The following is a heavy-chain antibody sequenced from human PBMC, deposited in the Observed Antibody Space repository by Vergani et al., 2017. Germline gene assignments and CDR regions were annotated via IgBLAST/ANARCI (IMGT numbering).Heavy chain of an antibody. CDR2: ITPFFPTG. Sequence: QVQLVQSGAEVKKPGASVKVSCRASGYSFSSYDISWVRQAPGQGPEWMGGITPFFPTGHYAQKFQGRVTITADESATTVYMELSSLRSEDTAVYYCASPRTAENLPKPLYYFYGLDVWGQGTTVTVSS. J-gene: IGHJ6*02. V-gene: IGHV1-69*01. CDR3: ASPRTAENLPKPLYYFYGLDV. CDR1: GYSFSSYD. D-gene: IGHD7-27*01.